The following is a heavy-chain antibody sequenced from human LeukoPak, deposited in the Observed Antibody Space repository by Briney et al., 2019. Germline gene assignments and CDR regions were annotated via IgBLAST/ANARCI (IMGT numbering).Heavy chain of an antibody. Sequence: GGSLRLSCAASGFTFSDSYMSWIRQAPGKGLEWVSYISSSGSTIYYADSVKGRFTISRDNAKNSLYLQMNSLRAGDTAVYYCAGTIRKDTFDYWGQGTLVTVSS. J-gene: IGHJ4*02. CDR3: AGTIRKDTFDY. CDR2: ISSSGSTI. CDR1: GFTFSDSY. D-gene: IGHD1-14*01. V-gene: IGHV3-11*01.